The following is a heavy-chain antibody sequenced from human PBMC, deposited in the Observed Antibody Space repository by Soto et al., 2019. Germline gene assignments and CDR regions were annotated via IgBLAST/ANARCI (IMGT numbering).Heavy chain of an antibody. CDR3: ARARRPSTVTRYYYYGMDG. CDR1: GGTFSSYA. V-gene: IGHV1-69*01. J-gene: IGHJ6*02. D-gene: IGHD4-17*01. Sequence: QVQLVQSGAEVKKPGSSVKVSCKASGGTFSSYAISWVRQAPGQGLEWMGGIIPIFGTANYAQKFQGRVTITADESTSTAYMELSSLRSEDTAVYYCARARRPSTVTRYYYYGMDGWGQGTTVTVSS. CDR2: IIPIFGTA.